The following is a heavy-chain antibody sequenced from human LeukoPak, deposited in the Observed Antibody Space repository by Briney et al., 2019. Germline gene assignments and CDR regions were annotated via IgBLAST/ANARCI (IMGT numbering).Heavy chain of an antibody. CDR1: GYTLTELS. J-gene: IGHJ4*02. V-gene: IGHV1-24*01. D-gene: IGHD2-15*01. CDR3: ATDLAVVAATPFDY. Sequence: ASVKVSCKVSGYTLTELSMHWVRQAPGKGLEWMGGFDPEDGETIYAQKFQGRVTMTEDTSTDTAYMELSSLRSEDTAVYYRATDLAVVAATPFDYWGQGTLVTVSS. CDR2: FDPEDGET.